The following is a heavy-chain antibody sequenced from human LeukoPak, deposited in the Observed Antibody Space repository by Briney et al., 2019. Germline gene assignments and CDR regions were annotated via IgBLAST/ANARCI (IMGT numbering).Heavy chain of an antibody. CDR1: RGSFSSSTYY. Sequence: TSETLSLTCTVSRGSFSSSTYYWGWIRQPPGKGLEWIGSIYYSGSTYYNPSLKSRVTISVDTAKNQFSLKLSSVTAADTAVYFCARHYYGGNSVQDYWYFDLWGRGTLVTVSS. V-gene: IGHV4-39*01. CDR3: ARHYYGGNSVQDYWYFDL. D-gene: IGHD4-23*01. CDR2: IYYSGST. J-gene: IGHJ2*01.